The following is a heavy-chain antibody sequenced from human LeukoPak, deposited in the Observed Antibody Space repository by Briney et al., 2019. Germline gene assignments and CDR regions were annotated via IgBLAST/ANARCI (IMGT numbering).Heavy chain of an antibody. J-gene: IGHJ4*02. V-gene: IGHV3-30*04. D-gene: IGHD3-10*01. CDR2: ISYDGSNK. CDR1: GFTFSSYA. Sequence: GGSLRLSCAASGFTFSSYAMHWVRQAPGKGLEWVAVISYDGSNKYYADSVKGRFTISRDNSKNTLYLQMNSLRAEDTAVYYCARDGDGGSGPYAYWGRGTLVTVSS. CDR3: ARDGDGGSGPYAY.